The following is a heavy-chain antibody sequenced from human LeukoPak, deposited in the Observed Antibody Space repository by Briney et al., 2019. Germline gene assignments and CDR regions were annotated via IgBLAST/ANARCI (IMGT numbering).Heavy chain of an antibody. Sequence: SGTLSLTCTVSGGSIGDFYWSWIRQSPTKGLEWIGHIYYTGSARYNPSLRSRVSISVDTSKNQFSLKLSSVTAADTAVYYCARRVVVTRGYNWFDPWGQGTLVTVSS. CDR2: IYYTGSA. D-gene: IGHD3-22*01. CDR3: ARRVVVTRGYNWFDP. CDR1: GGSIGDFY. J-gene: IGHJ5*02. V-gene: IGHV4-59*12.